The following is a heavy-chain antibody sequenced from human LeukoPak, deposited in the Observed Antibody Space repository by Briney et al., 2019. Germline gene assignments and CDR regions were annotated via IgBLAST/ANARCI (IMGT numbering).Heavy chain of an antibody. CDR1: GGSISSGGYY. D-gene: IGHD6-13*01. CDR3: ARGWAAAGTWFDP. Sequence: SETLSLTCTVSGGSISSGGYYWSWIRQHPGKGLEWIGYIYYSGSTYYNPSLKSRVTISVDTSKNQFSLKLSSVTAAGTAVYYCARGWAAAGTWFDPWGQGTLVTVSS. CDR2: IYYSGST. J-gene: IGHJ5*02. V-gene: IGHV4-31*03.